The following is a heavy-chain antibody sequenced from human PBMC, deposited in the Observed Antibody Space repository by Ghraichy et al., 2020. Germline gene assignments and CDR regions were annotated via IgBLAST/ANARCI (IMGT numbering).Heavy chain of an antibody. CDR3: ARQYSGSYFDY. D-gene: IGHD1-26*01. CDR1: GFTVTTNY. Sequence: ESLNISCAASGFTVTTNYMNWVRQAPGKGLEWVSVMYSGGSTYYADSVKGRFTISRDNFKNTLYLQMNSLRAEDTAVYYCARQYSGSYFDYWGQGTLVTVSS. CDR2: MYSGGST. J-gene: IGHJ4*02. V-gene: IGHV3-66*04.